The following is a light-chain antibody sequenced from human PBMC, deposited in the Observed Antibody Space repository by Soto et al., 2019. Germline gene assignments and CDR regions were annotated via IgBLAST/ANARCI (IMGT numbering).Light chain of an antibody. V-gene: IGLV2-14*03. CDR3: SSYATSGTNVI. J-gene: IGLJ2*01. CDR2: EVA. Sequence: QSALTQHASVSGSPGQSITISCTGTNSDVGAYPYVSWYQQHPGNAPKLLIYEVADRPSGVSDRFSGSKSGNTASLTISALQAEDEAVYYCSSYATSGTNVIFGGGTKVTVL. CDR1: NSDVGAYPY.